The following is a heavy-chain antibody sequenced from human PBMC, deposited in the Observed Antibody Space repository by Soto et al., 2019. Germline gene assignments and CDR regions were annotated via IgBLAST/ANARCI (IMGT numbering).Heavy chain of an antibody. CDR2: INGDGSRT. Sequence: EVQLVESGGGLVQPGGSLRLSCAASGFTFSNNWMHWVRQAPGKGLVWVSRINGDGSRTNYADSVRGRCTISRDNAKNTLFLQMNGLRAEDTAVYYGATVGTVSYNWLDPWGQGTLVTVSS. CDR1: GFTFSNNW. J-gene: IGHJ5*02. V-gene: IGHV3-74*01. D-gene: IGHD1-7*01. CDR3: ATVGTVSYNWLDP.